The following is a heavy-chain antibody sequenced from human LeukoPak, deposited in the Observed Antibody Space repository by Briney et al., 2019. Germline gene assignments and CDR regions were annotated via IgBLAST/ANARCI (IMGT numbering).Heavy chain of an antibody. CDR3: ARVGSSSFDY. D-gene: IGHD6-13*01. CDR2: ISSSGSTI. V-gene: IGHV3-48*04. Sequence: PGGSLRLSCVASGFTFSSYSMSWVRQAPGKGLEWVSYISSSGSTIYYADSVKGRFTISRDNAKNSLYLQMNSLRAEDTAVYYCARVGSSSFDYWGQGTLVTVSS. J-gene: IGHJ4*02. CDR1: GFTFSSYS.